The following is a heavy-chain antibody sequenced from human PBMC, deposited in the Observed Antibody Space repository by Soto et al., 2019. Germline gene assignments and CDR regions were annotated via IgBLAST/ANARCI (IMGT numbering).Heavy chain of an antibody. CDR2: ISGRGGST. Sequence: EVQLLESGGGLVQPGGSLRLSCTASGFTFSNYAMSWVRQAPDKGLEWVSAISGRGGSTYYADSVKGRFTISRDNSKNMLFLQMNSLRAEDTALYYCAKDSTVTTSLYCYYYGLDVWGQGTTVTVSS. V-gene: IGHV3-23*01. CDR1: GFTFSNYA. CDR3: AKDSTVTTSLYCYYYGLDV. J-gene: IGHJ6*02. D-gene: IGHD4-17*01.